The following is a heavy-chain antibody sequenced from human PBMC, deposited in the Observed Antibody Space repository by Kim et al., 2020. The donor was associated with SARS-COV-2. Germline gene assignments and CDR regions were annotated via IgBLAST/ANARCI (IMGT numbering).Heavy chain of an antibody. Sequence: VDSVKGRFTLSRDNAKNSLFLQMNSLRAEDTAVYYCAKASYSSGRAPLFDYWGQGTLVTVSS. V-gene: IGHV3-7*03. J-gene: IGHJ4*02. CDR3: AKASYSSGRAPLFDY. D-gene: IGHD3-10*01.